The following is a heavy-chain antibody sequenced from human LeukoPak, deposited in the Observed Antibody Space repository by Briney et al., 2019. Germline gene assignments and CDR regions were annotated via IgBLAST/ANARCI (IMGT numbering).Heavy chain of an antibody. CDR1: GGSFSTSSSY. Sequence: PSETLSLTCTVSGGSFSTSSSYWGWIRQPPGKGLEWIGSIYYSGSTYYNPSLKSRVTISVDTSKNQFSLKLSSVTAADTAVYYCARVYSSSWYSFDAFDIWGQGTMVTVSS. CDR3: ARVYSSSWYSFDAFDI. V-gene: IGHV4-39*01. CDR2: IYYSGST. J-gene: IGHJ3*02. D-gene: IGHD6-13*01.